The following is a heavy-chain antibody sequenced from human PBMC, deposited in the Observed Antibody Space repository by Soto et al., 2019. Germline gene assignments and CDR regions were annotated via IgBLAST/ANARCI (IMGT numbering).Heavy chain of an antibody. J-gene: IGHJ5*02. D-gene: IGHD2-15*01. CDR1: GFTFSSYR. CDR3: ARDGSCSGGSCDYNWFDP. V-gene: IGHV3-74*01. Sequence: GGSLRLSCAASGFTFSSYRMHWVRQAPGKGLVWVSRINNDGSSTSYADSVKGRFTISRDNAKNTLYLQMNSLRAEDTAVYYCARDGSCSGGSCDYNWFDPWGQGSLVTVSS. CDR2: INNDGSST.